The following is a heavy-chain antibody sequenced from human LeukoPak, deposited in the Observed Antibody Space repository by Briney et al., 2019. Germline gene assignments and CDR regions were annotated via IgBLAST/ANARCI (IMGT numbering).Heavy chain of an antibody. D-gene: IGHD3-10*01. J-gene: IGHJ6*02. V-gene: IGHV1-45*02. Sequence: SVKVSCKASGYTFTYRYLHRVRQAPGQALEWMGWITPFNGNTNYAQKFQGRVTITADESTSTAYMELSSLRSEDTAVYYCARGGGARVGVRGVFPMDVWGQGTTVTVSS. CDR1: GYTFTYRY. CDR2: ITPFNGNT. CDR3: ARGGGARVGVRGVFPMDV.